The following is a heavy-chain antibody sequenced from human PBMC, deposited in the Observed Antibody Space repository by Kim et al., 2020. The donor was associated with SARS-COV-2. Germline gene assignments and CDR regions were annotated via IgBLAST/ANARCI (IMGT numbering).Heavy chain of an antibody. V-gene: IGHV1-69*02. CDR2: A. J-gene: IGHJ6*02. CDR3: ARHPRYYAMDV. Sequence: ANYAQKFQGRVTITADKSTSTAYMELSSLRSEDTAVYYCARHPRYYAMDVWGQGTTVTVSS.